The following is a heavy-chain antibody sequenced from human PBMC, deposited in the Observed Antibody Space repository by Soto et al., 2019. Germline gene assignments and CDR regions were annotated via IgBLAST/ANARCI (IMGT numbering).Heavy chain of an antibody. D-gene: IGHD3-10*02. CDR3: ARGVRVSADLDYYMDG. Sequence: QVQLVQSGAEVKKPGASLKVSCKASGYTFSNFGVSWVRQAPGQGLEWIGWINPDNGDTNYGQKFQGRATMTTDTFTNTAYMEVKGLRSDDTAVYYYARGVRVSADLDYYMDGRGEGTTVTVSS. V-gene: IGHV1-18*01. J-gene: IGHJ6*03. CDR1: GYTFSNFG. CDR2: INPDNGDT.